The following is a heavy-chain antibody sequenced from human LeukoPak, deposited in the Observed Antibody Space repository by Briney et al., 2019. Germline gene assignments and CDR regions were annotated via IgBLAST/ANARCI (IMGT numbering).Heavy chain of an antibody. J-gene: IGHJ4*02. D-gene: IGHD6-13*01. CDR2: ISYDGSNK. CDR1: GFTFSSYA. CDR3: ARDPIDSSSWYTGDY. Sequence: GGSLRFSCAASGFTFSSYAMHWVRQAPGKGLEWVAVISYDGSNKYYADSVKGRFTISRDNSKNTLYLQMNSLRAEDTAVYYCARDPIDSSSWYTGDYWGQGTLVTVSS. V-gene: IGHV3-30-3*01.